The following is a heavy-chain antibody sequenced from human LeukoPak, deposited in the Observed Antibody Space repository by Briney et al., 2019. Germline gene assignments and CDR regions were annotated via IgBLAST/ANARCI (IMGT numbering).Heavy chain of an antibody. D-gene: IGHD4-23*01. Sequence: ASVKVSCKASGYTFTCYYMHWVRQAPGQGLEWMGWINPNSGGTNYAQKFQGRVTMTRDTSISTAYMELSRLRSDDTAVYYCARDDGWYGGNSGYFQHWGQGTLVTVSS. J-gene: IGHJ1*01. CDR2: INPNSGGT. CDR1: GYTFTCYY. CDR3: ARDDGWYGGNSGYFQH. V-gene: IGHV1-2*02.